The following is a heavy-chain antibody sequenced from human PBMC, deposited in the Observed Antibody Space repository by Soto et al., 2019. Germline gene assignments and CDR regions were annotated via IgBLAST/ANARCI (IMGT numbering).Heavy chain of an antibody. CDR1: GYRFASYR. D-gene: IGHD3-3*01. J-gene: IGHJ5*01. CDR2: IDPSDSDI. Sequence: GESLKISCKGSGYRFASYRIAWVRQMPGKGLEWMGIIDPSDSDIRYSPSFQGQVTISADKSISTAYLQWSSLKASDTAIYYCARSLFDNFDCWGHGTLVTVSS. CDR3: ARSLFDNFDC. V-gene: IGHV5-51*01.